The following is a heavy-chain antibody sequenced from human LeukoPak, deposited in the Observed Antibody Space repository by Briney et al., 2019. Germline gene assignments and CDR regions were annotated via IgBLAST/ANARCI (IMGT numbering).Heavy chain of an antibody. Sequence: GGSLRLSCAASGFTVSSNYMSWVRQAPGKGLEWVSVIYSDGRTFYADSVKGRFTISRDNSKNTLYLQMNSLRAEDTAVYYCARGRDYDILTGYSTRSFIDYWGQGTLVTVSS. J-gene: IGHJ4*02. V-gene: IGHV3-66*01. D-gene: IGHD3-9*01. CDR2: IYSDGRT. CDR3: ARGRDYDILTGYSTRSFIDY. CDR1: GFTVSSNY.